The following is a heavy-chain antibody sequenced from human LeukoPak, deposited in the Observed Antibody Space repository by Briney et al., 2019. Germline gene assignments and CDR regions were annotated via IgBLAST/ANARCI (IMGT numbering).Heavy chain of an antibody. CDR2: IWPSGST. D-gene: IGHD2-15*01. Sequence: SETLSLTCSVSGGSISSGPYFWSWIRQSPGQGLEWIGYIWPSGSTNYNPSLKSRVTISVDTSKNQFSLKLSSVTAADTAVYYCAGGWWSGFDFWGQGTLVTVSS. CDR3: AGGWWSGFDF. J-gene: IGHJ4*02. V-gene: IGHV4-61*01. CDR1: GGSISSGPYF.